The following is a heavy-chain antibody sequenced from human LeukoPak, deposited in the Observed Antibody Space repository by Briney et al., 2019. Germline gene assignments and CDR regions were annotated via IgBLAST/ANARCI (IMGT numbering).Heavy chain of an antibody. V-gene: IGHV3-53*01. Sequence: GGSLRLSCAASGFTVSSNYMSWVRQAPGKGLEWVSVIYSGGSTYYADSVRGRFTISRDNSKNTLYLQMNSLRAEDTAVYCCARMGDGYNSWVTGGPSSNAFDIWGQGTMVTVSS. CDR3: ARMGDGYNSWVTGGPSSNAFDI. D-gene: IGHD5-24*01. J-gene: IGHJ3*02. CDR1: GFTVSSNY. CDR2: IYSGGST.